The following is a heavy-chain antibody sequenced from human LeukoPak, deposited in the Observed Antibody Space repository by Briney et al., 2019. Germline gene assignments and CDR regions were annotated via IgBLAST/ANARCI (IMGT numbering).Heavy chain of an antibody. J-gene: IGHJ4*02. D-gene: IGHD6-13*01. Sequence: SETLSLTCTVSGGSISSGGYYWSWIRQHPGKGLEWIGYIYHSGSSYYNPSLKSRLTIPVETSKNQFSLKLSSVTAADTAVYYCARDNLAAAGNFDYWGQGTLVTVSS. V-gene: IGHV4-31*03. CDR2: IYHSGSS. CDR1: GGSISSGGYY. CDR3: ARDNLAAAGNFDY.